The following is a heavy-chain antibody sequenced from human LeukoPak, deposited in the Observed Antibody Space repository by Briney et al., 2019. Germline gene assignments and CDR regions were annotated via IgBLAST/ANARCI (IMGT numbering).Heavy chain of an antibody. CDR3: ARTSDLWGETDY. CDR1: GYTFTGYY. CDR2: INPNSGGT. D-gene: IGHD3-16*01. V-gene: IGHV1-2*02. J-gene: IGHJ4*02. Sequence: GASVKVSCKASGYTFTGYYMHWVRQAPGQGLEWMGWINPNSGGTNYAQKFQGRVTMTRDTSINTAYMELSRLRSDDTAVYYCARTSDLWGETDYWGQGTLVTVSS.